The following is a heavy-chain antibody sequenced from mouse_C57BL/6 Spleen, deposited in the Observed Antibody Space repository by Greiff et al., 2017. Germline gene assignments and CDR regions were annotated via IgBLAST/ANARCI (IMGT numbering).Heavy chain of an antibody. D-gene: IGHD1-3*01. CDR1: GYTFTSYW. CDR2: IDPSDSYT. CDR3: ARTLLIYNPSDY. Sequence: QVQLQQPGAELVRPGTSVKLSCKASGYTFTSYWMHWVKQRPGQGLEWIGVIDPSDSYTNYNQKFKGKATLTVDTSSSTAYMQLSSRTSEDSAVYYCARTLLIYNPSDYWGQGTTLTVSS. J-gene: IGHJ2*01. V-gene: IGHV1-59*01.